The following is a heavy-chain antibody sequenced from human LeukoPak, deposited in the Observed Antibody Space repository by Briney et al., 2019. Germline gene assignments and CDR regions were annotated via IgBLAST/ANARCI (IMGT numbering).Heavy chain of an antibody. V-gene: IGHV4-61*08. D-gene: IGHD2-15*01. CDR1: GGSISSGGYY. Sequence: PSQTLSLTCTVSGGSISSGGYYWSWIRQHPGTGLEWIGYIYYSGSTNYNPSLKSRVTISVDTSKNQFSLKLSSVTAADTAVYYCARDGGDAFDIWGQGTMVTVSS. CDR2: IYYSGST. J-gene: IGHJ3*02. CDR3: ARDGGDAFDI.